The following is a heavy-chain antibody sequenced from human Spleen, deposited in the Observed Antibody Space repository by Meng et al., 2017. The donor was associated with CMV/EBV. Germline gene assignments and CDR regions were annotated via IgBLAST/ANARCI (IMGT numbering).Heavy chain of an antibody. D-gene: IGHD3-22*01. Sequence: FTNDWIGEVRQMPGKGLEWRGISEPGDAEPRDRPSFQGQVTISADKSINTAYLQWSSLKASDTAMYYCSGGGPAMIVAGADALDIWGQGTMVTVSS. J-gene: IGHJ3*02. CDR2: SEPGDAEP. CDR3: SGGGPAMIVAGADALDI. V-gene: IGHV5-51*01. CDR1: FTNDW.